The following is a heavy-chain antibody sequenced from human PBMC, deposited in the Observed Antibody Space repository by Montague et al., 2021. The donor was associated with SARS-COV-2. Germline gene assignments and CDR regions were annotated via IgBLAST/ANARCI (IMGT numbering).Heavy chain of an antibody. CDR3: ARERQGNYFHYYGLDV. CDR2: INHSGST. CDR1: GWSFSDYY. Sequence: SETLSLTCAVYGWSFSDYYWSWIRQPPGKGLEWMGEINHSGSTGYNLSLKSRVTISVDTSKNQFSLRLTSVTAADTAVYYCARERQGNYFHYYGLDVWGRGTTVTVSS. J-gene: IGHJ6*02. D-gene: IGHD1-1*01. V-gene: IGHV4-34*01.